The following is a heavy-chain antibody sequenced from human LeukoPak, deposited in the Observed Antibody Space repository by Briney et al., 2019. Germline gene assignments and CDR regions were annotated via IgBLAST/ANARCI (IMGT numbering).Heavy chain of an antibody. Sequence: GKSLRLSCATSGFTFDDYGMHWVRQPPGKGLEGISGISWNGAYIRYADSVKGRFTVSRDNSKNMLYLQMNSLRAEDTAVYYCAKDVVVVPAARYNWFDPWGQGTLVTVSS. D-gene: IGHD2-2*01. CDR3: AKDVVVVPAARYNWFDP. CDR2: ISWNGAYI. V-gene: IGHV3-9*01. CDR1: GFTFDDYG. J-gene: IGHJ5*02.